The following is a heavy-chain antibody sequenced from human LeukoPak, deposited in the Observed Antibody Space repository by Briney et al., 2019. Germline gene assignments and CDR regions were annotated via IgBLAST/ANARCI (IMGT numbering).Heavy chain of an antibody. CDR1: GFTFSSYA. CDR2: ISGSGGST. V-gene: IGHV3-23*01. Sequence: GGSLRLSCAASGFTFSSYAMSWVRQAPGKGLEWVSAISGSGGSTYYADSVKGRFTISRDNSKNTLYLQMNSLRAEDTAVYYCAKAFSGSYYFDAFDIWGQGKWSPSLQ. D-gene: IGHD1-26*01. J-gene: IGHJ3*02. CDR3: AKAFSGSYYFDAFDI.